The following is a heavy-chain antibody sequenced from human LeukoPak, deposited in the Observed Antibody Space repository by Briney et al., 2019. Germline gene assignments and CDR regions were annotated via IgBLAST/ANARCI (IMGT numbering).Heavy chain of an antibody. Sequence: GGSLRLSCAASGFTFSNAWMSWVRQAPGKGLEWVGRIKSKTDGGTTDYAAPVKGRFTISRDDSKNTLYLQMNSLKTEDTAVYYCTTPKRATTVTTDYFDYWGQGTLVTVSS. V-gene: IGHV3-15*01. CDR2: IKSKTDGGTT. D-gene: IGHD4-17*01. CDR1: GFTFSNAW. J-gene: IGHJ4*02. CDR3: TTPKRATTVTTDYFDY.